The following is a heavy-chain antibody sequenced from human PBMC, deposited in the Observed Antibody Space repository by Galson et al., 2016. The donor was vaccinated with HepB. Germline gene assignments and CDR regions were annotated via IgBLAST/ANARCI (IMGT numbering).Heavy chain of an antibody. CDR1: GFTFSNYA. CDR2: ISGVSDRT. J-gene: IGHJ4*02. V-gene: IGHV3-23*01. Sequence: SLRLSCAASGFTFSNYAMRWVRQAPGQRPEWVSAISGVSDRTYYADSMKDRSIITRDTSRNMLSLQLNSLKAEDTAVYYRAIHPADTASYSADYWGQGTLVTVSS. CDR3: AIHPADTASYSADY. D-gene: IGHD5-18*01.